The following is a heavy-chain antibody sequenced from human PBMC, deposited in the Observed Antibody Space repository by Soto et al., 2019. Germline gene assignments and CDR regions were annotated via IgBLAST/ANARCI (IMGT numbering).Heavy chain of an antibody. CDR3: ARYRFLDP. D-gene: IGHD3-10*01. V-gene: IGHV3-7*03. Sequence: GGSLRLSCADAGFILRNYWMSWVRQAPGMGLQWVASIKEDGSEKYYVDPVKGRFTISRENAENSLYLQMNSLRAEDTAVYYCARYRFLDPWGQGILVTVSS. CDR2: IKEDGSEK. J-gene: IGHJ5*02. CDR1: GFILRNYW.